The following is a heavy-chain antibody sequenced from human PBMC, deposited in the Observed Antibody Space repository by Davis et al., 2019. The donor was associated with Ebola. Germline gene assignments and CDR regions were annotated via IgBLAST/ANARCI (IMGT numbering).Heavy chain of an antibody. J-gene: IGHJ3*01. CDR1: GFIVSSNY. CDR2: LFSDYTT. CDR3: ARITVGPEMKYYDFWSGQLHDAFDL. D-gene: IGHD3-3*01. V-gene: IGHV3-66*02. Sequence: GESLKISCAASGFIVSSNYINWVRQAPGKGLEWVSVLFSDYTTYYADSVKGRFTISRDNSKDTLYLQMNSLRAEDTAVYYCARITVGPEMKYYDFWSGQLHDAFDLWGQGTMVTVSS.